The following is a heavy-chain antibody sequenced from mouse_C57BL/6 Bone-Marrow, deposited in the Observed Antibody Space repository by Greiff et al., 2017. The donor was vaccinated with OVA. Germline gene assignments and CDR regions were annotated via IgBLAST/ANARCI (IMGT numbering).Heavy chain of an antibody. CDR3: AGTTVVATDFDY. Sequence: EVKLVESVAELVRPGASVKLSCTASGFNIKNTYMHWVKQRPEQGLEWIGRIDPANGNTKYAPKFQGKATITADTSSNTAYLQRSSLTSEDTAIYYCAGTTVVATDFDYWGQGTTLTVSS. J-gene: IGHJ2*01. D-gene: IGHD1-1*01. V-gene: IGHV14-3*01. CDR1: GFNIKNTY. CDR2: IDPANGNT.